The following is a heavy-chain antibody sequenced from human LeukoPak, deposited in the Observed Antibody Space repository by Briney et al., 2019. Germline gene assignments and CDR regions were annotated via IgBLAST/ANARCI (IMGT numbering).Heavy chain of an antibody. CDR3: TRSGGYVDY. V-gene: IGHV3-73*01. D-gene: IGHD1-26*01. CDR1: GFTFRGSA. CDR2: IRSKANSYAT. Sequence: PGGSLKLSCAASGFTFRGSAMHWVHQASGKGLQWVGRIRSKANSYATAYAASVKGRFTISRDDSKNTAYLQMNSLKTEDTAVYYCTRSGGYVDYWGQGTLVTVSS. J-gene: IGHJ4*02.